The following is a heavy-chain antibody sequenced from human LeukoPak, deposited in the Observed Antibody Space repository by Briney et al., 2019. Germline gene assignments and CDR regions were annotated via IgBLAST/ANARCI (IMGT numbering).Heavy chain of an antibody. CDR3: AKGEDFDY. Sequence: QPGRSLRLSCAASGFTFSSYGMHWVRQAPGKGLEWVAVISYDGSNKCYADSVKGRFTISRDNSKNTLYLQMNSLRAEDTAVYYCAKGEDFDYWGQGTLVTVSS. V-gene: IGHV3-30*18. D-gene: IGHD1-26*01. CDR2: ISYDGSNK. CDR1: GFTFSSYG. J-gene: IGHJ4*02.